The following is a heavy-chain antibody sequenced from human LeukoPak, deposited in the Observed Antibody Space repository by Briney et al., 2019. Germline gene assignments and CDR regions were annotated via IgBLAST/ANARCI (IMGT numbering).Heavy chain of an antibody. D-gene: IGHD5-18*01. J-gene: IGHJ2*01. CDR3: ARLVRNVHTTIVIDWYFDL. CDR1: GGSINNYY. CDR2: IYYTGST. Sequence: SETLSLTCTVSGGSINNYYWSWIRQPPGKGLEWIGYIYYTGSTNYNPSLKSRVTISVDTSKNQFSLKLSSVTAADTAVYYCARLVRNVHTTIVIDWYFDLWARGTLVTVSS. V-gene: IGHV4-59*01.